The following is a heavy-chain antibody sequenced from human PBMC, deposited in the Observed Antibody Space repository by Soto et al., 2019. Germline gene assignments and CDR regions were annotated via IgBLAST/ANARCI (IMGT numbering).Heavy chain of an antibody. CDR2: ISSSSSYI. Sequence: PGGSLRLSCAASGFTFSSYSMNWVRQAPGKGLEWVSSISSSSSYIYYADSVKGRFTISRDNAKNSLYLQMNSLRDEDTAVYYCARAEYYYDSSGYYPTPGFDYWGQGTLVTVSS. J-gene: IGHJ4*02. D-gene: IGHD3-22*01. CDR3: ARAEYYYDSSGYYPTPGFDY. V-gene: IGHV3-21*01. CDR1: GFTFSSYS.